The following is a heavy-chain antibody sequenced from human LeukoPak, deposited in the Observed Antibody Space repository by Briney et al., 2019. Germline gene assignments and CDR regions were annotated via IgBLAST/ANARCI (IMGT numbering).Heavy chain of an antibody. V-gene: IGHV1-2*02. D-gene: IGHD2-15*01. CDR1: GYTFTGYY. Sequence: GASVKVSCKASGYTFTGYYMHWVRQAPGQGLEWMGWINPNSGGTNYAQKSQGRVTMTRDTSITTAYMELSRLRSDDTAVYYCAEGGTTGYCSGGSCFYGMDVWGQGTTVTVSS. CDR2: INPNSGGT. J-gene: IGHJ6*02. CDR3: AEGGTTGYCSGGSCFYGMDV.